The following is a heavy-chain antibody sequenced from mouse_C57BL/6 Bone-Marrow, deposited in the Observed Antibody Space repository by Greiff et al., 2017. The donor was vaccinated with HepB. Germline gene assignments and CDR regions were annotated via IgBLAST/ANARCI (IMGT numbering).Heavy chain of an antibody. Sequence: QVQLKQSGAELARPGASVKLSCKASGYTFTSYGISWVKQRTGQGLEWIGEIYPRSGNTYYNEKFKGKATLTADKSSSTAYMELRSLTSEDSAVYFCAETAQATYAMDYWGQGTSVTVSS. D-gene: IGHD3-2*02. J-gene: IGHJ4*01. CDR3: AETAQATYAMDY. CDR2: IYPRSGNT. CDR1: GYTFTSYG. V-gene: IGHV1-81*01.